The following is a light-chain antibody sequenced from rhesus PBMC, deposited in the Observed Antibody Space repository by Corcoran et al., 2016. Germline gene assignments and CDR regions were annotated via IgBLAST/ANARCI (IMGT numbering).Light chain of an antibody. Sequence: EIVMTQSPAILSLSPGERATLSCRASQSVITYVAWYQQKPEQAPRLLIYGSSSRATGIPDRFCVSGSGTDFPLIISSLEAEDVGVYYCQQYNNWNTFGGGAKVELK. CDR3: QQYNNWNT. J-gene: IGKJ4*01. CDR2: GSS. V-gene: IGKV3S9*01. CDR1: QSVITY.